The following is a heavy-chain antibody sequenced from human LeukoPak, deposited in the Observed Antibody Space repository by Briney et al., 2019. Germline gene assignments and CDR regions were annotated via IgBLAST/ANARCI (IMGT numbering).Heavy chain of an antibody. CDR1: GGSISSYY. Sequence: SETLSLTCTVSGGSISSYYWSWIRQPPGKGLEWIGYIYYSGSTNYNPSPKSRVTMSVDTSKNQFSLKLSSVTAADTAVYYCARERGLIVGATNFDYWGQGTLVTVSS. CDR3: ARERGLIVGATNFDY. D-gene: IGHD1-26*01. CDR2: IYYSGST. V-gene: IGHV4-59*12. J-gene: IGHJ4*02.